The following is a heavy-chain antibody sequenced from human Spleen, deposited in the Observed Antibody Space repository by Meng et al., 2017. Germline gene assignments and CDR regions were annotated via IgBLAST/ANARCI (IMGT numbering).Heavy chain of an antibody. CDR2: IGPYNGNT. CDR3: VRDDVDVQFDY. V-gene: IGHV1-18*01. Sequence: QVQLVQSGDEVKKPGATVMVSCKTSGYNFIRYGLSWVRQAPGQGLEWMGWIGPYNGNTNYAPTFRGRVTMVTDTATTTAFMELRSLRSDDTAVYYCVRDDVDVQFDYWGQGTLVTVSS. D-gene: IGHD2-21*01. J-gene: IGHJ4*02. CDR1: GYNFIRYG.